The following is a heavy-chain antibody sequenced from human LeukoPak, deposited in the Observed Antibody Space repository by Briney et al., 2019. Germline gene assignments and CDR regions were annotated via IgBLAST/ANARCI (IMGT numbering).Heavy chain of an antibody. CDR2: MNPNSGAT. Sequence: ASVKVSCKASGYTFTSYYMHWVRQAPGQGLEWMGWMNPNSGATNYAQKFQGRVTMTRDTSISTAYMELSRLRSDDTAVYYCARAPSTVTTYFHYYYYYMDVWGKGTTVTISS. V-gene: IGHV1-2*02. D-gene: IGHD4-17*01. CDR3: ARAPSTVTTYFHYYYYYMDV. CDR1: GYTFTSYY. J-gene: IGHJ6*03.